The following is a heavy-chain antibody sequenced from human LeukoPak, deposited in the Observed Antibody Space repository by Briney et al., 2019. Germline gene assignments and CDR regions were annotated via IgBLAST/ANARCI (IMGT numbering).Heavy chain of an antibody. CDR3: ARVARNWNDVGGWFDP. V-gene: IGHV4-59*01. J-gene: IGHJ5*02. CDR2: IDYSGST. CDR1: GGSISSYY. Sequence: PSETLSLTCTVSGGSISSYYWSWIRQPPGKGLEWIGYIDYSGSTNYNPSLKSRVTISVDTSKNQFSLKLSSVTAADTAVYYCARVARNWNDVGGWFDPWGQGTLVTVSS. D-gene: IGHD1-1*01.